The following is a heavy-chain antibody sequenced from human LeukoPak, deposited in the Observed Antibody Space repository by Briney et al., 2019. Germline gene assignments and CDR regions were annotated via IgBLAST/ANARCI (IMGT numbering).Heavy chain of an antibody. V-gene: IGHV3-21*01. D-gene: IGHD3-10*01. CDR2: ISSSSSYI. Sequence: PGGSLRLSCAASGFTFSRYRMNWVRQAPGKGLEWVSSISSSSSYIYYVGSVKGRFTISRDNAKNSLYLQMNSLRAEDTALYYCARDSTTLGESYDYWGQGTLVTVSS. J-gene: IGHJ4*02. CDR3: ARDSTTLGESYDY. CDR1: GFTFSRYR.